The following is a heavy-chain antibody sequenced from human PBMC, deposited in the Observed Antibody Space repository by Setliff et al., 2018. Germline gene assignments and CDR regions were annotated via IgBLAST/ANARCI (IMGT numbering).Heavy chain of an antibody. Sequence: SETLSLTCTVYGASFSNYYWGWVRQPPEERLEWIGEIDHSGRTKYNPSLKGRVTISADTSKNQFSLNLSSVTAADTAVYYCARDNRARHYMDVWGKGTTVTVS. CDR1: GASFSNYY. CDR2: IDHSGRT. CDR3: ARDNRARHYMDV. J-gene: IGHJ6*03. D-gene: IGHD3-10*01. V-gene: IGHV4-34*01.